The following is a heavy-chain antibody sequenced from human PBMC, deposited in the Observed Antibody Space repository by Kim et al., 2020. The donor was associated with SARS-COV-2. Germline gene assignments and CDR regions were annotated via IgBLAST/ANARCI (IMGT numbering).Heavy chain of an antibody. CDR3: AKYPGGVDY. J-gene: IGHJ4*02. CDR2: GST. V-gene: IGHV3-23*01. Sequence: GSTYYADSVKVRFTISRDNSKNTLNLQMNALRAEDSAVYYCAKYPGGVDYWGQGTLVTVSS.